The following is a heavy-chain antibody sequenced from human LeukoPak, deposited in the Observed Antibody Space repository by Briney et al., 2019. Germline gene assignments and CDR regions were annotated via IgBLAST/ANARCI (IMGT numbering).Heavy chain of an antibody. J-gene: IGHJ5*02. CDR2: IKQDGSEK. CDR1: GFTFSSYW. Sequence: GGSLRLSCAASGFTFSSYWMSWVRQAPGKGLEWVANIKQDGSEKYYVDSVKGRFTISRDNAKNSLYLQMNSLRAGDTAVYYCARGGEHDYGDYNWFDPWGQGTLVTVSS. V-gene: IGHV3-7*01. CDR3: ARGGEHDYGDYNWFDP. D-gene: IGHD4-17*01.